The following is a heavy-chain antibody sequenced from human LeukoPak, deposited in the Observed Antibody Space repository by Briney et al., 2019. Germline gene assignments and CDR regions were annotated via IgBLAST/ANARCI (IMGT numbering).Heavy chain of an antibody. V-gene: IGHV3-23*01. CDR3: AKASGRVGATFLDY. D-gene: IGHD1-26*01. J-gene: IGHJ4*02. Sequence: GGSLRLSCAASGFTFSSYAMSWVRQAPGKGLEWVSAISGSGGSTYYADSVKGRFTISRDNSKNTLYLQMNSLRAEDTAVYYCAKASGRVGATFLDYWGQGTLVTVSS. CDR2: ISGSGGST. CDR1: GFTFSSYA.